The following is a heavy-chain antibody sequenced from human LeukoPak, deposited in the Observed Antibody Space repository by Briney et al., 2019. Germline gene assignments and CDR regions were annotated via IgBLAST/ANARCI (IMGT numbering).Heavy chain of an antibody. CDR2: ISGSGGST. V-gene: IGHV3-23*01. J-gene: IGHJ4*02. CDR1: GFTFSSYA. Sequence: GGSLRLSCAASGFTFSSYAMSWVRQAPGKGLEWVSAISGSGGSTYYADSVKGRFTISRDNSKNTLYLQMNSLRAEGTAVYYCAKGLQLISYLFDYWGQGTLVTVSS. D-gene: IGHD1-1*01. CDR3: AKGLQLISYLFDY.